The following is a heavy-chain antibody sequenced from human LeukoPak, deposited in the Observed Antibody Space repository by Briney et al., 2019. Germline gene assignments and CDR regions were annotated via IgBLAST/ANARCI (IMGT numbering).Heavy chain of an antibody. D-gene: IGHD1-26*01. CDR2: ISGSGGST. J-gene: IGHJ4*02. Sequence: QPGGSLRLSCAASGFTFSSYAMSWVRQAPGKGLGWVSAISGSGGSTYYADSVKGRFTISRDNSKNTLYLQMNSLRAEDTAVYYCAKVVGATTAGLFDYWGQGTLVTVSS. CDR3: AKVVGATTAGLFDY. CDR1: GFTFSSYA. V-gene: IGHV3-23*01.